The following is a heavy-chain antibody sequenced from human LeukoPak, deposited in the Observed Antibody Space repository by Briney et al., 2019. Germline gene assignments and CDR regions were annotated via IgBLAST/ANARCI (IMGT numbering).Heavy chain of an antibody. J-gene: IGHJ4*02. Sequence: SETLSLTCTVSGGSISSSSYYWGWIRQPPGKGLEWIGSIYYSGSTYYNPSLKSRVTISVDTSKNQFSLKLSSVTAADTAVYYCASGACSSTSCYWGTYYFDYWGQGTLVTVSS. CDR2: IYYSGST. V-gene: IGHV4-39*01. CDR1: GGSISSSSYY. CDR3: ASGACSSTSCYWGTYYFDY. D-gene: IGHD2-2*01.